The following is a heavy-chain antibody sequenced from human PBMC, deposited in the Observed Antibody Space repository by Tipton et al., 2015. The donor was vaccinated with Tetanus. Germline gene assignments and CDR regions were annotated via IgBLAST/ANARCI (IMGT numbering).Heavy chain of an antibody. V-gene: IGHV4-59*01. D-gene: IGHD4-17*01. CDR3: VRDFGDARTDY. CDR1: GGSISSYY. J-gene: IGHJ4*02. Sequence: TLSLTCTVSGGSISSYYWTWIRQPPGRGLEWIGYVHYSGSTNYNPSLKSRVTISVDASRNQFSLTLNSVTAADTAIYYCVRDFGDARTDYWGQGTLVTVSS. CDR2: VHYSGST.